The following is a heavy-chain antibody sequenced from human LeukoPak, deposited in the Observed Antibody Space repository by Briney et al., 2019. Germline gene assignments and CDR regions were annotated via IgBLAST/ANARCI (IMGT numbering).Heavy chain of an antibody. CDR3: ARHKVGPAAVYYYYYYMDV. J-gene: IGHJ6*03. Sequence: PSETLSLTCAVYGGSFSGYYWSWIRQPPGKGLEWIGEINHSGSTNYNPSLKSRVTISVDTSKNQFSLKLSSVTAADTAVYYCARHKVGPAAVYYYYYYMDVWGKGTTVTVSS. D-gene: IGHD2-2*01. CDR1: GGSFSGYY. CDR2: INHSGST. V-gene: IGHV4-34*01.